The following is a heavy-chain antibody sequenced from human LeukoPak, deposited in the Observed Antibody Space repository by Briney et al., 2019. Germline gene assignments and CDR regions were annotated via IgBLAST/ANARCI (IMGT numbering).Heavy chain of an antibody. D-gene: IGHD6-13*01. Sequence: GGSLRLSCAASGFTFSSYAMHWVRQAPGKGLEWVAVISYDGSNKYYADSVKGRFTISRDNSKNTLYLQMNSLRAEDTAVYYCARVAHPKYSSSWFDYWGQGTLVTVSS. J-gene: IGHJ5*01. CDR1: GFTFSSYA. V-gene: IGHV3-30-3*01. CDR3: ARVAHPKYSSSWFDY. CDR2: ISYDGSNK.